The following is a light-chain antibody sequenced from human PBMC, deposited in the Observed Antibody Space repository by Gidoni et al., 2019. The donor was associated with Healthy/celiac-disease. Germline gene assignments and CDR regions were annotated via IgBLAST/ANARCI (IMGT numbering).Light chain of an antibody. V-gene: IGKV3-15*01. CDR2: GAS. J-gene: IGKJ3*01. CDR3: QQYNNWPPFT. Sequence: EIVMTQSPATLSVSPGERATLSCRASQSVSSNLAWYQQKPGQAPRLLIYGASTRATGIPASFSGSGSGTEFTLTISSLQSEDFAVYYCQQYNNWPPFTFGPGTKVDI. CDR1: QSVSSN.